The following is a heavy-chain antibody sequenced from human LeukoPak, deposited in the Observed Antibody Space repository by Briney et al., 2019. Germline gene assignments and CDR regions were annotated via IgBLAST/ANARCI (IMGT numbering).Heavy chain of an antibody. V-gene: IGHV5-51*01. CDR2: ISASGSDF. D-gene: IGHD2-8*02. CDR3: ARRPSVTGAPFDY. Sequence: GESLQISCRGSGYSFSDYWIGWVRQMPGEGLEWRGLISASGSDFRNSPSFEGQVTISVDKSINTAYLQWSRLRASDTAIYYCARRPSVTGAPFDYWGQGTLVTVSS. J-gene: IGHJ4*02. CDR1: GYSFSDYW.